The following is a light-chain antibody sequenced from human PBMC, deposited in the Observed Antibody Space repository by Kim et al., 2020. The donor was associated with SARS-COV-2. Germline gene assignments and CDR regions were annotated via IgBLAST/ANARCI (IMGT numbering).Light chain of an antibody. CDR3: AAWDDSLNGVV. V-gene: IGLV1-44*01. CDR2: SHN. Sequence: QSVLTQPPSASGTPGQRVTISCSGSSSNIGGNTVNWYQHLPGTAPKLLIYSHNQRPSGVPDRFSGSKSGTSASLAISGLQSEDEADYYCAAWDDSLNGVVFGGGTKLTVL. J-gene: IGLJ2*01. CDR1: SSNIGGNT.